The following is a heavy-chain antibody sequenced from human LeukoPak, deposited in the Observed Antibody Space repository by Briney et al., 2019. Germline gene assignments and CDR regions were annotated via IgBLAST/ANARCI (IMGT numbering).Heavy chain of an antibody. J-gene: IGHJ6*02. CDR3: ARVSAIKYYYGMDV. CDR2: ISSSGSTI. Sequence: GGSLRLSCAASGFTFSDYYMSWLRQAPGKGLEWVSYISSSGSTIYYADSVKGRFTISRDNAKNSLYLQMNSLRAEDTAVYYCARVSAIKYYYGMDVWGQGTTVTVSS. D-gene: IGHD2-21*02. CDR1: GFTFSDYY. V-gene: IGHV3-11*01.